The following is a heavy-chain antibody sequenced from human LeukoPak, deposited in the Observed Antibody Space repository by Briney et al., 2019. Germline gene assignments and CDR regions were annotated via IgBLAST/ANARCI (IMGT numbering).Heavy chain of an antibody. D-gene: IGHD6-13*01. Sequence: PGGSLRLSCAASGFTFSSYWMHWVRQAPGKGLVWVSRTNTDGSTTSYADSVKGRFTISRDNAKNTLYLQMNSLRAEDTAVYYCAIGARIAAAPSPIDYWGQGTLVPVSS. CDR3: AIGARIAAAPSPIDY. J-gene: IGHJ4*02. CDR2: TNTDGSTT. V-gene: IGHV3-74*01. CDR1: GFTFSSYW.